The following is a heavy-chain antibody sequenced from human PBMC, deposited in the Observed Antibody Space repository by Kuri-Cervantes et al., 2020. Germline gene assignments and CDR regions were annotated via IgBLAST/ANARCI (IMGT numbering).Heavy chain of an antibody. J-gene: IGHJ4*02. CDR1: GGSLSVYY. V-gene: IGHV4-34*01. Sequence: SETLSLTCAVYGGSLSVYYWSWTRQPPGKGLEWIGEINHSGSTNYNPSLKSRVTISVDKSKNQFSLKLSSVTAADTAVYYCARDKDSHFDYWGQGTLVTVSS. CDR3: ARDKDSHFDY. CDR2: INHSGST. D-gene: IGHD3-22*01.